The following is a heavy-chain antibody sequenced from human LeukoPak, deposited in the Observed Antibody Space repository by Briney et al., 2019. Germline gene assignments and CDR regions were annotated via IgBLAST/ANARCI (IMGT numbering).Heavy chain of an antibody. J-gene: IGHJ4*02. CDR1: GGTFSSYA. CDR3: ARGNGGNSAGGY. V-gene: IGHV1-69*04. CDR2: IITILGIA. Sequence: ASVKVSCKASGGTFSSYAISWVRQAPGQGLEWMGRIITILGIANYAQKFQGRVTITADKSTSTAYMELSSLRSEDTAVYYCARGNGGNSAGGYWGQGTLVTVSS. D-gene: IGHD4-23*01.